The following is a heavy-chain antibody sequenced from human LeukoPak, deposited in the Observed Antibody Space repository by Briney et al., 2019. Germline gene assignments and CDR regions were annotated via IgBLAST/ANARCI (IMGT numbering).Heavy chain of an antibody. CDR2: FDPEDGET. CDR1: GYTLTELS. V-gene: IGHV1-24*01. J-gene: IGHJ5*02. D-gene: IGHD1-14*01. Sequence: ASVKVSCKVSGYTLTELSMHWVRQAPGKGLEWMGGFDPEDGETIYAQKFQGRVTITADESTSTAYMELSSLRSEDTAVYYCARELPGGPWGQGTLVTVSS. CDR3: ARELPGGP.